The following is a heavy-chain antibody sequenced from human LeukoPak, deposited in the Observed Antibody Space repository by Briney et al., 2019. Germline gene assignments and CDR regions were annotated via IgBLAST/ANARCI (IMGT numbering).Heavy chain of an antibody. J-gene: IGHJ3*02. CDR1: GYTFTSYG. V-gene: IGHV1-18*01. CDR2: ISAYNGNT. D-gene: IGHD2-2*02. Sequence: GASVKVSCKASGYTFTSYGISWVRQAPGQGLEGMGWISAYNGNTNYAQKLQGRVTMTTDTSTSTAYMELRSLRSDDTAVYYCARDSPFCSSTSCYSEDAFDIWGQGTMVTVSS. CDR3: ARDSPFCSSTSCYSEDAFDI.